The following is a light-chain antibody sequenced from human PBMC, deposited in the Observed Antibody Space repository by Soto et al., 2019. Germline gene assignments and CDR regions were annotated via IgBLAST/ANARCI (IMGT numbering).Light chain of an antibody. V-gene: IGKV3-20*01. CDR2: GAS. CDR3: QQYGSSPLYT. CDR1: QSVSSSY. Sequence: EIVLTQSPGTLSLSPGEIATLSCRASQSVSSSYLAWYQQKPGQAPRLLIYGASSRATGIPDRFSGSGSGTDCTLTISRLEPEDFAVYYCQQYGSSPLYTFGQGTKLEIK. J-gene: IGKJ2*01.